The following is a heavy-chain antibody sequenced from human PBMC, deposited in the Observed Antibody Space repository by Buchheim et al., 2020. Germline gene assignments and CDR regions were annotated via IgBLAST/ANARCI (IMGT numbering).Heavy chain of an antibody. CDR2: ISSSSSTI. CDR1: GFTFSSYS. J-gene: IGHJ4*02. CDR3: ARDRFPGIEGYFDY. Sequence: EVQLVESGGGLVQPGGSLRLSCAASGFTFSSYSMNWVRQAPGKGLEWVSYISSSSSTIYYADSVKGRFTISSDNAKNSLYLQMNSLRAEDTAVYYCARDRFPGIEGYFDYWGQGTL. V-gene: IGHV3-48*01. D-gene: IGHD1-26*01.